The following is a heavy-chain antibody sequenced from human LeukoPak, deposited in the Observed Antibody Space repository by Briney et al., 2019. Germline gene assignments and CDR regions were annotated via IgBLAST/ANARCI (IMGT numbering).Heavy chain of an antibody. CDR3: ARGSPPPSRIAAAGTGDY. CDR2: IWYDGSNK. CDR1: GFTFSSYG. V-gene: IGHV3-33*01. Sequence: VPLGGSLRLSCAASGFTFSSYGMHWVRPAPGKGLEWVAVIWYDGSNKYYADSVKGRFTISRDNSKNTLYLQMNSLRAEDTAVYYCARGSPPPSRIAAAGTGDYWGQGTLVTVSS. D-gene: IGHD6-13*01. J-gene: IGHJ4*02.